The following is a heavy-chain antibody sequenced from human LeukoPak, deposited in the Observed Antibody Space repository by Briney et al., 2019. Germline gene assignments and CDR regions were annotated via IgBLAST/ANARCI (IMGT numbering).Heavy chain of an antibody. J-gene: IGHJ4*02. V-gene: IGHV3-74*01. CDR1: GFTLRNYW. CDR2: ISPDGNIT. D-gene: IGHD2-15*01. Sequence: PRGSLRLSCAASGFTLRNYWLHWVRHAPGEGLVWVSQISPDGNITPYADSVKGRFTIYRDNSKNTLYLQMNALKAEDTAVYFCARGCSAIRCPADYWGQGSLVTVSS. CDR3: ARGCSAIRCPADY.